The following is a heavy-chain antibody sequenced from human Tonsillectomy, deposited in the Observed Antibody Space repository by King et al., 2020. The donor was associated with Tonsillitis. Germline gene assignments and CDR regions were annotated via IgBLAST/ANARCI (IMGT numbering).Heavy chain of an antibody. CDR1: GFTFRNFG. CDR2: ISYDGSNK. Sequence: VQLVESGGGVVQPGTSLRLSCAASGFTFRNFGIHWVRQAPGKGLEGVAFISYDGSNKYYVDSVKGRFTISQDNSKKTLYLQMNSLRAEDTAFYYCAKDRRHLWYTDPQAFHYYGMDVWGQGTTVTVTS. CDR3: AKDRRHLWYTDPQAFHYYGMDV. V-gene: IGHV3-30*18. J-gene: IGHJ6*02. D-gene: IGHD5-18*01.